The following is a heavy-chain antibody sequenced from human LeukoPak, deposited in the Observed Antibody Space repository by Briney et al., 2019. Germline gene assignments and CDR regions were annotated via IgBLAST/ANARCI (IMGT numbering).Heavy chain of an antibody. V-gene: IGHV3-7*01. D-gene: IGHD1-14*01. Sequence: GGSLRLSCAASGFSLSAYWMTWVRQAPGKRLEWVANINRDGSQKNHVDSVKGRFTISRDNAKNSLYLQMNSLRAEDTAVYYCARRARTSTWGQGTLVTVSS. CDR1: GFSLSAYW. CDR2: INRDGSQK. CDR3: ARRARTST. J-gene: IGHJ5*02.